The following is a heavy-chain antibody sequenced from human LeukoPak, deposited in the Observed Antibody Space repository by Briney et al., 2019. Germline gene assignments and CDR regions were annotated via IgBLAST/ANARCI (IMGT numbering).Heavy chain of an antibody. D-gene: IGHD3-9*01. V-gene: IGHV1-46*01. J-gene: IGHJ4*02. CDR3: ARDAHYDILTGYYDY. CDR1: GYTFTSYY. CDR2: INPSGGST. Sequence: ASVKVSCKASGYTFTSYYMHWVRQAPGQGLEWMGIINPSGGSTGYAQKFQGRVTMTRDTSTSTVYMELSSLRSEDTAVYYCARDAHYDILTGYYDYWGQGTLVTVSS.